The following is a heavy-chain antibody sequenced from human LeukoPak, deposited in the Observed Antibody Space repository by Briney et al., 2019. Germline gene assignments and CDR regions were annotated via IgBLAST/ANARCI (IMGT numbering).Heavy chain of an antibody. Sequence: SETLSLTCTVSGGSISSGDYYWSWLRQPPGKGLEWIGYIYHSGSTYYNPSLKSRVTISVDTSKNQFSLKLSSVTAADTAVYYCARIPYSSSWYGGSKYYFDYWGQGTLVTVSS. CDR2: IYHSGST. CDR3: ARIPYSSSWYGGSKYYFDY. J-gene: IGHJ4*02. D-gene: IGHD6-13*01. V-gene: IGHV4-30-4*01. CDR1: GGSISSGDYY.